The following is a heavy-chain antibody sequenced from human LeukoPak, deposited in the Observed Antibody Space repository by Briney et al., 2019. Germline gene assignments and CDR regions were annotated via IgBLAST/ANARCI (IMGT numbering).Heavy chain of an antibody. CDR3: ARDTDYGDYEFDY. Sequence: ASVRVSCKASGYTFTGYYMHWVRQAPGQGLEWMGWISPNSGGTNYAQKFQGWVTMTRDTSISTAYMELSRLGSDDTAVYYCARDTDYGDYEFDYWGRGTLVTVSS. CDR1: GYTFTGYY. D-gene: IGHD4-17*01. J-gene: IGHJ4*02. CDR2: ISPNSGGT. V-gene: IGHV1-2*04.